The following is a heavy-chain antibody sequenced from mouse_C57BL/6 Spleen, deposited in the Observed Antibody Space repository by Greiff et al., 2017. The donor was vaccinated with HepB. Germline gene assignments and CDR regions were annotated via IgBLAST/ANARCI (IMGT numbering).Heavy chain of an antibody. CDR1: GYTFTSYW. CDR3: ARSGSNWALYYAMDY. CDR2: IHPNSGST. Sequence: VQLQQPGAELVKPGASVKLSCKASGYTFTSYWMHWVKQRPGQGLEWIGMIHPNSGSTNYNEKFKSKATLTVDKSSSTAYMQLSSLTSEDSAVYYCARSGSNWALYYAMDYWGQGTSVTVSS. D-gene: IGHD4-1*01. J-gene: IGHJ4*01. V-gene: IGHV1-64*01.